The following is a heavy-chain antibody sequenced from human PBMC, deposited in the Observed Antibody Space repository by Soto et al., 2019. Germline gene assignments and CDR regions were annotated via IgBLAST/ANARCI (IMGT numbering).Heavy chain of an antibody. V-gene: IGHV3-23*01. CDR2: ISGSGGST. Sequence: PGGSLRLSCAASGFTFSSYAMSWVRQAPGKGLEWVSAISGSGGSTYYADSVKGRFTISRDNSKNTLYLQMNSLRAEDTAVYYCAKVVQTYYDILTGYYVDYYGMDVWGQGTTVTVSS. CDR3: AKVVQTYYDILTGYYVDYYGMDV. D-gene: IGHD3-9*01. J-gene: IGHJ6*02. CDR1: GFTFSSYA.